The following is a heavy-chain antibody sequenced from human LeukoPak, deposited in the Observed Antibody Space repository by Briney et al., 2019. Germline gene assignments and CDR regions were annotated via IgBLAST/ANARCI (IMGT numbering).Heavy chain of an antibody. CDR2: IRYDGSNK. CDR1: GFTFSSYG. V-gene: IGHV3-30*02. CDR3: AKKPGSYYYYYMDV. Sequence: PGGSLRLSCAASGFTFSSYGMHWVRQAPGKGLEWVAFIRYDGSNKYYADSVKGRFTISRDNSKNTLYLQMNSLRAEDTAVYYCAKKPGSYYYYYMDVWGKGTTVTVSS. J-gene: IGHJ6*03.